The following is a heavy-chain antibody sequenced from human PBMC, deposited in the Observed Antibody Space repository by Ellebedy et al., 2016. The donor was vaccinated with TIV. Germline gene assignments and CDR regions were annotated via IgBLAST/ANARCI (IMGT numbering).Heavy chain of an antibody. CDR1: GYSFTIYA. V-gene: IGHV1-3*01. CDR3: VHTGDRGI. J-gene: IGHJ3*02. Sequence: AASVKVSCKASGYSFTIYAVHWVRQAPGQRPEWMGWVNAGDGNTKYSQKVQGRVTLTSDTPTSTAYMALKSLRSDDTAVYYCVHTGDRGIWGQGTMVTVSS. D-gene: IGHD7-27*01. CDR2: VNAGDGNT.